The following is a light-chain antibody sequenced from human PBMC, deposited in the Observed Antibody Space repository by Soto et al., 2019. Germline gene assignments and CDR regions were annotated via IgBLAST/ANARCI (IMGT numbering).Light chain of an antibody. CDR1: QSLLHSNGYNY. V-gene: IGKV2-28*01. Sequence: DIVMTQSPLXXXVTPGEPGSISCRSSQSLLHSNGYNYLDWYLQKPGLSPQLLIYLTSNQSSGVPDRFSGSGSGTDFTLKISRVEAEDVGVYYCMQALQTPRTFGQGTKLEIK. J-gene: IGKJ2*02. CDR2: LTS. CDR3: MQALQTPRT.